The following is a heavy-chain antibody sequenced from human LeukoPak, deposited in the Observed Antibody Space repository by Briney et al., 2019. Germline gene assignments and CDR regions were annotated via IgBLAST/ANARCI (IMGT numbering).Heavy chain of an antibody. V-gene: IGHV3-53*01. Sequence: PGGSLRLSCAASGFTVNSNYMNWVRQAPGKGLEWVSVLYSGGSTYYADSVKGRFTISRDNSKNTLYLQMNSLRAEDTAVYYCAKWGSTTTGYFDLWGRGTLVTVSS. D-gene: IGHD2-2*01. J-gene: IGHJ2*01. CDR2: LYSGGST. CDR1: GFTVNSNY. CDR3: AKWGSTTTGYFDL.